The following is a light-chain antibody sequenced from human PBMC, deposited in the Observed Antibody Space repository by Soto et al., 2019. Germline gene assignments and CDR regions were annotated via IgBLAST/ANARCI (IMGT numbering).Light chain of an antibody. V-gene: IGKV3-15*01. J-gene: IGKJ1*01. Sequence: EIVMTQSPATLSVSPGERATLSCRASQSVSSNLAWYQQKPGQAPRLLIYGASTRATGIPARFSGSGSGTEFTLTISSLQSEDFAVHYCQQYNNWPSFGQGTKV. CDR3: QQYNNWPS. CDR1: QSVSSN. CDR2: GAS.